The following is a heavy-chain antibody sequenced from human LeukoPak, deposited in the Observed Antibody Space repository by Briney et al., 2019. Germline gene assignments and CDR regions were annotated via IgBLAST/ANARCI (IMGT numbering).Heavy chain of an antibody. Sequence: ASVKVSCKASGGTFSSYAISWVRQAPGQGLEWMGIINPSGGSTSYAQKFQGRVTMTRDTSTSTVYMELSSLRSEDTAVYYCASGVALDAFDIWGQGTMVTVSS. CDR2: INPSGGST. CDR1: GGTFSSYA. D-gene: IGHD2-15*01. V-gene: IGHV1-46*01. CDR3: ASGVALDAFDI. J-gene: IGHJ3*02.